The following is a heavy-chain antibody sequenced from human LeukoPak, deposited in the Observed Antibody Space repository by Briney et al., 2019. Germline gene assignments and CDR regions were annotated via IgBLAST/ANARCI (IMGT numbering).Heavy chain of an antibody. D-gene: IGHD3-10*01. V-gene: IGHV1-2*02. J-gene: IGHJ3*02. CDR1: GYTFTGYY. CDR3: ARGVRLGQDRQNDAFDI. Sequence: ASVKVSCKASGYTFTGYYMHWVRQAPGQGPEWMGWINPNSGGTNYAQKFQGRVTMTRDTSISTAYMELSRLRSDDTAVYYCARGVRLGQDRQNDAFDIWGQGTMVTVSS. CDR2: INPNSGGT.